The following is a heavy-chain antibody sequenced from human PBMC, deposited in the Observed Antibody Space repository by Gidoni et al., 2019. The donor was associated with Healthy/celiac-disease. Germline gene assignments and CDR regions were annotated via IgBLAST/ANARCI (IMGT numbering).Heavy chain of an antibody. D-gene: IGHD3-10*01. CDR2: IYYSGST. Sequence: QLQLQESGPGLVKPSETLSLTCTVSGGSISSSSYYWGWIRQPPGKGLEWIGSIYYSGSTYYTPSLKSRVTISVDTSKNQFSLKLSSVTAADTAVYYCARHRVMVRGVEWFDPWGQGTLVTVSS. CDR3: ARHRVMVRGVEWFDP. J-gene: IGHJ5*02. V-gene: IGHV4-39*01. CDR1: GGSISSSSYY.